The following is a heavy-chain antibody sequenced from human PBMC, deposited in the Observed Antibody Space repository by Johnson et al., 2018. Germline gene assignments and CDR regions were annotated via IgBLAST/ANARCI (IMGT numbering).Heavy chain of an antibody. CDR3: ARVPLGGWYMDV. V-gene: IGHV3-21*01. CDR1: GFTFSRDS. J-gene: IGHJ6*03. CDR2: VDSGSNYI. Sequence: VQLVESGGGLVKPGGSLRLSCAASGFTFSRDSMDWVRQAPGKGLEWVSSVDSGSNYIYYADSVKGRFTISRDNAKNSLYLQMNSLGAEDTAVYFRARVPLGGWYMDVWGKGTTVTVSS. D-gene: IGHD6-19*01.